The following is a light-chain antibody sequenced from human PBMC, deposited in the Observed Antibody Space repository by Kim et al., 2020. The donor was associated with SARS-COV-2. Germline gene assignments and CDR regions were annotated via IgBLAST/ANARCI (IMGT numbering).Light chain of an antibody. CDR2: AAS. J-gene: IGKJ3*01. Sequence: DIQMTQSPSSVSASVGDRVTITCRASQGIGRWLTWYQQKPGKAPKLLIYAASSLQSGVPSRFSGSGSGTDFTLTISSLQPEDFATYYCQQANSFLEGTFGPGTKVDIK. CDR3: QQANSFLEGT. V-gene: IGKV1-12*01. CDR1: QGIGRW.